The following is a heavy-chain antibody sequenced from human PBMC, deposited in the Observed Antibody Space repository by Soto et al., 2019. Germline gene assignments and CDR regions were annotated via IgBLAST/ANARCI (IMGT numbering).Heavy chain of an antibody. CDR2: IFYSGST. CDR1: GGSMRSYY. CDR3: GGIPPISAADTSLFDY. J-gene: IGHJ4*02. D-gene: IGHD6-13*01. Sequence: SETLSLTCTVSGGSMRSYYWSWIRQSPGKGLECIGYIFYSGSTNYNPSLKSRVTISVDTSKNQFSLILRSVTAADTAVYYCGGIPPISAADTSLFDYWGEGTLVTVSS. V-gene: IGHV4-59*08.